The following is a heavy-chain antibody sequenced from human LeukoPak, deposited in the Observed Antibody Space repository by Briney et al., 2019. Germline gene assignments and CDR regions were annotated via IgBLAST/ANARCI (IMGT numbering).Heavy chain of an antibody. V-gene: IGHV1-69*13. Sequence: SVKVSCKASGGTFSSYAISWVRQAPGQGLEWMGGIIPIFGTANYAQKFQGRVTITADESTSTAYMELSSLRSEDTAVYYCARDEVVTYDILTGFYYYYYMDVWGKGTTVTVSS. D-gene: IGHD3-9*01. J-gene: IGHJ6*03. CDR3: ARDEVVTYDILTGFYYYYYMDV. CDR1: GGTFSSYA. CDR2: IIPIFGTA.